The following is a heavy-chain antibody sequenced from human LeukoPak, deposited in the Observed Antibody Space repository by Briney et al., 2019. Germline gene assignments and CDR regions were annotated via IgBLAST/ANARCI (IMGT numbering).Heavy chain of an antibody. CDR3: ARDVLPKYDSSGYYYNY. J-gene: IGHJ4*02. CDR2: IKQDGSEK. Sequence: GGSLRLSCAASGFTFSSYWMSWVRQAPGKGLEWVANIKQDGSEKYYVDSVKGRFTIPRDNAKNSLYLQMNSLRAEDTAVYYCARDVLPKYDSSGYYYNYWGQGTLVTVSS. D-gene: IGHD3-22*01. V-gene: IGHV3-7*01. CDR1: GFTFSSYW.